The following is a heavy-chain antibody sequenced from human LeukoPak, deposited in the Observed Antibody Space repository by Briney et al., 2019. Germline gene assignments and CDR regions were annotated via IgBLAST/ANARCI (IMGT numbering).Heavy chain of an antibody. J-gene: IGHJ6*03. Sequence: GGSLRLSCAASGFTSSSYGMRGGRQAPGQGLGWMGWINPNSGGTNYAQKFRGRVTMTRDTSISTAYMELSRLRSDDTAVYYCARGAYSSSSGYYYYYMDVWGKGTTVTVSS. V-gene: IGHV1-2*02. D-gene: IGHD6-6*01. CDR1: GFTSSSYG. CDR3: ARGAYSSSSGYYYYYMDV. CDR2: INPNSGGT.